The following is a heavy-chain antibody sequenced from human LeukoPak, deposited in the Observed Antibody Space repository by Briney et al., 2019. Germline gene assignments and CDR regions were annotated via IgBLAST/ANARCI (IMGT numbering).Heavy chain of an antibody. CDR2: ISYDGSSK. CDR1: GFTFSTYA. CDR3: ARARSSYGYGDAFDI. Sequence: GGSLRLSCAASGFTFSTYAMHWVRQAPGKGLEWVAVISYDGSSKYYADSVKGRFTISRDNSKNTLYLQMNSLRAEDTAVYYCARARSSYGYGDAFDIWGQATMVTVSS. J-gene: IGHJ3*02. D-gene: IGHD5-18*01. V-gene: IGHV3-30*04.